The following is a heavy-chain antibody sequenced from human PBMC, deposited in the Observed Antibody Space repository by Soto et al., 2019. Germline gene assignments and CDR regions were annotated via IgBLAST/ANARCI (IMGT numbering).Heavy chain of an antibody. D-gene: IGHD3-22*01. J-gene: IGHJ6*01. CDR3: ARDRAIGEYYYDSRAKGMDV. V-gene: IGHV3-33*01. CDR2: IWYDGRNK. CDR1: GFSFSSYG. Sequence: QVQLVESGGGVVQPGRSLRLSCAASGFSFSSYGMHWVRQAPGKGLEWVAVIWYDGRNKYYADSVKGRFTISRDNSKNTLYLQMTSPRDEETAVYYCARDRAIGEYYYDSRAKGMDVWGQGTTVTVSS.